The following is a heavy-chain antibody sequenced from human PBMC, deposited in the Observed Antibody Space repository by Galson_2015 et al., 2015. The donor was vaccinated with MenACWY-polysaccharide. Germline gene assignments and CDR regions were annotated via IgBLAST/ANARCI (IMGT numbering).Heavy chain of an antibody. Sequence: SLRLSCAASGFTFSTYAMSWARQAPGKGLEWVSGLSASGGSPYYADSVKGRFTISRDNSKNTLYLQMNSLRAEDTAVYYCAKDNPIMDWLLPPNWFDPSGQGSLVTVSS. CDR3: AKDNPIMDWLLPPNWFDP. D-gene: IGHD3-3*01. CDR1: GFTFSTYA. J-gene: IGHJ5*02. V-gene: IGHV3-23*01. CDR2: LSASGGSP.